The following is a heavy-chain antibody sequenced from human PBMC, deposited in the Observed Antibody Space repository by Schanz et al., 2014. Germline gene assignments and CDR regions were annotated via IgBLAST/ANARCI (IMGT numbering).Heavy chain of an antibody. CDR1: GFTFSSYS. Sequence: EVQLVESGGGLVKPGGSLRLSCAASGFTFSSYSMNWVRQAPGKGLEWVASLSSYSSYIYHADSLKGRFTISRDNAKNTLYLQMNSVRAEDSAVYYCTRGSGSRSYGWYYDSWGQGTLVTVSS. CDR2: LSSYSSYI. CDR3: TRGSGSRSYGWYYDS. D-gene: IGHD3-10*01. J-gene: IGHJ4*02. V-gene: IGHV3-21*01.